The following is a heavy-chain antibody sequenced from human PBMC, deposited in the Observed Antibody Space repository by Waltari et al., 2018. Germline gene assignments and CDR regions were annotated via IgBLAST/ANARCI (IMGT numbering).Heavy chain of an antibody. D-gene: IGHD3-10*01. V-gene: IGHV3-53*02. CDR2: IYSGGGT. CDR3: ARDRIYDGSGLDS. Sequence: DVQLVETGGGLIQTGGSLRLSGTVSGVTDSNTYISWVRQAPGKGLEWVSVIYSGGGTYYADSVRGRFTLSRDDSKNTVYLEINTLRVEDTAVYYCARDRIYDGSGLDSWGQGTLVIVSS. CDR1: GVTDSNTY. J-gene: IGHJ4*02.